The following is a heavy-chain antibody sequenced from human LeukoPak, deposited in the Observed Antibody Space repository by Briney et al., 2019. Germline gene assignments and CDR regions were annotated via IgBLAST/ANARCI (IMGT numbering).Heavy chain of an antibody. Sequence: GRSLRLSCAASGFTFSSYAMHWVRQAPGKGLEWVAVISYDGSNKYYADSVKGRFTISIDNSKNTLYLQMNSLRAEDTAVYYCARDIKLAAAVPGYWGQGTLVTVSS. CDR3: ARDIKLAAAVPGY. CDR1: GFTFSSYA. V-gene: IGHV3-30-3*01. D-gene: IGHD6-13*01. CDR2: ISYDGSNK. J-gene: IGHJ4*02.